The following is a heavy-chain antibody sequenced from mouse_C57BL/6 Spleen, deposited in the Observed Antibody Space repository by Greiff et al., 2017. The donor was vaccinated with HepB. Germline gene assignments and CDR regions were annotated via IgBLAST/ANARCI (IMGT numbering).Heavy chain of an antibody. CDR2: INPSSGYT. J-gene: IGHJ2*01. Sequence: QVQLKQSGAELAKPGASVKLSCKASGYTFTSYWMHWVKQRPGQGLEWIGYINPSSGYTKYNQKFKDKATLTADKSSSTAYMQLSSLTYEDSAVYDCARGDYYGSIRFDDWGQGTTLSVSS. CDR3: ARGDYYGSIRFDD. V-gene: IGHV1-7*01. D-gene: IGHD1-1*01. CDR1: GYTFTSYW.